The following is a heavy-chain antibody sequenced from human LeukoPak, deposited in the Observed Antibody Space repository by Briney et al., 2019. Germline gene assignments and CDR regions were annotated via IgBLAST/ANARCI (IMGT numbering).Heavy chain of an antibody. D-gene: IGHD2-15*01. V-gene: IGHV4-30-4*01. Sequence: PSETLSLTCTVSGGSISSGDYYWSWIRQPPGKGLEWIGYIYYSGSTYYNPSLKSRVTISVDTSKNQFSLKLSSVTAADTAVYCCARDFKSGYEPLGWFDPWGQGTLVTVSS. CDR2: IYYSGST. CDR3: ARDFKSGYEPLGWFDP. CDR1: GGSISSGDYY. J-gene: IGHJ5*02.